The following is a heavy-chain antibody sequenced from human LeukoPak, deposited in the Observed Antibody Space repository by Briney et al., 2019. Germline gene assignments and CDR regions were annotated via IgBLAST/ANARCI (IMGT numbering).Heavy chain of an antibody. CDR2: IYTSGST. V-gene: IGHV4-59*10. D-gene: IGHD3-22*01. Sequence: SETLSLTCAVYGGSFSGYYWSWIRQPAGKGLEWIGRIYTSGSTNYNPSLKSRVTISVDKSKNQFSLKLSSVTAADTAVYYCARAYYYDSSGYYFFDYWGQGTLVTVSS. J-gene: IGHJ4*02. CDR3: ARAYYYDSSGYYFFDY. CDR1: GGSFSGYY.